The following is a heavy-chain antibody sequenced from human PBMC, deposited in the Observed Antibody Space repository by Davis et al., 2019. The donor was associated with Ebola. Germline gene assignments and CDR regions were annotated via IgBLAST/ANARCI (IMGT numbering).Heavy chain of an antibody. CDR2: ISWNSGSI. J-gene: IGHJ6*04. CDR3: ARAGESYRYLYYYYGMDV. V-gene: IGHV3-9*01. CDR1: GFTFSNYR. Sequence: PGGSLRLSCEASGFTFSNYRMHWVRQDPGQGLEWVSGISWNSGSIGYADSVKGRFTISRDNAKNSLYLQMNSLRAEDTAVYYCARAGESYRYLYYYYGMDVWGKGTTVTVPS. D-gene: IGHD3-16*02.